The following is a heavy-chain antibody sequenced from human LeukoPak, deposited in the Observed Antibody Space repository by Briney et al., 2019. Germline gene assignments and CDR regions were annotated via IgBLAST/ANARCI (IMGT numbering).Heavy chain of an antibody. CDR1: GGSITSSSYY. J-gene: IGHJ4*02. V-gene: IGHV4-39*01. Sequence: KASETLSLTCTVSGGSITSSSYYWGWVRQPPGKGLEWIGSISHSGNTYYNPSLKSRVTISVDTSKSQFSLKLRSVTAADTAVYYCARLRYSGSYSLFDFWGQGILVNVSS. CDR2: ISHSGNT. CDR3: ARLRYSGSYSLFDF. D-gene: IGHD1-26*01.